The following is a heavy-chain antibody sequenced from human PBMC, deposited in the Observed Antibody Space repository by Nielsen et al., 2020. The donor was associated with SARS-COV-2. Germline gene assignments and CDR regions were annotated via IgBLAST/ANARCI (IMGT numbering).Heavy chain of an antibody. CDR1: GFTFSSYW. Sequence: GESLKISCAASGFTFSSYWMHWVRQAPGKGLVWVSRINSDGSSTSYADSVKGRFTISRDNAKSTLYLQMNSLRAEDTAVYYCARESGSSWYRYYYGMDVWGQGTTVTVSS. CDR2: INSDGSST. J-gene: IGHJ6*02. V-gene: IGHV3-74*01. CDR3: ARESGSSWYRYYYGMDV. D-gene: IGHD6-13*01.